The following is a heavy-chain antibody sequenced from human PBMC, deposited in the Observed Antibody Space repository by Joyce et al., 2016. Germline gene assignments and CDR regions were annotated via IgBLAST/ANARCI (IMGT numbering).Heavy chain of an antibody. J-gene: IGHJ3*02. CDR2: ISAYNSNT. CDR1: GYTFTSYG. D-gene: IGHD3-22*01. CDR3: ARGPRVTMIVVVIDAFDI. Sequence: QVQLVQSGAEVKKPGASVKVSCTASGYTFTSYGITWVRQAPGQGLEWMRWISAYNSNTNYAEKIQCRVTMTTDTSTSTVYMELRSLTSDDTAVYYCARGPRVTMIVVVIDAFDIWGQGTMVTVSS. V-gene: IGHV1-18*01.